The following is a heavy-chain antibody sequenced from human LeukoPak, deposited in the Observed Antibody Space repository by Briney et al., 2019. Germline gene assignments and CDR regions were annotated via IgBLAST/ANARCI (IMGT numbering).Heavy chain of an antibody. Sequence: PSETLSLTCTVSGGSISSSSYYWGWIRQPPGKGLECIGSIYYSGSTYYNPSLKSRVTISVDTSKNQFSLKLSSVTAADTAVYYCARTAYCSSTSCYPTNAFDIWGQGTMVTVSS. V-gene: IGHV4-39*01. CDR2: IYYSGST. D-gene: IGHD2-2*01. J-gene: IGHJ3*02. CDR1: GGSISSSSYY. CDR3: ARTAYCSSTSCYPTNAFDI.